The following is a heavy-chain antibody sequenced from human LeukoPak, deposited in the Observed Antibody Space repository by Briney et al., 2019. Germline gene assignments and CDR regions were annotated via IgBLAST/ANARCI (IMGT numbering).Heavy chain of an antibody. CDR1: GGTFSSYA. D-gene: IGHD5-24*01. CDR2: IIPIFGTA. V-gene: IGHV1-69*13. Sequence: SVKASCKASGGTFSSYAISWVRQAPGQGLEWMGGIIPIFGTANYAQKFQGRVTITADESTSTAYMELSSLRSEDTAVYYCAREGAMATILFDYWGQGTLVTVSS. J-gene: IGHJ4*02. CDR3: AREGAMATILFDY.